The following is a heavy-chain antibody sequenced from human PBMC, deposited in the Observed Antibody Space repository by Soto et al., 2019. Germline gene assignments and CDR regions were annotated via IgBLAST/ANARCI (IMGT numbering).Heavy chain of an antibody. J-gene: IGHJ3*02. CDR2: IYDSGST. V-gene: IGHV4-59*02. D-gene: IGHD3-3*02. Sequence: SETLSLTCTVSGGSVSSYYRSWIRQPSGKGLEWIGYIYDSGSTNYNPSLKRRVTISIDTSKNQFSLKLNSVTAADTAVYYCAKRHGHSPYHDAFDIWGRGTVVTVSS. CDR1: GGSVSSYY. CDR3: AKRHGHSPYHDAFDI.